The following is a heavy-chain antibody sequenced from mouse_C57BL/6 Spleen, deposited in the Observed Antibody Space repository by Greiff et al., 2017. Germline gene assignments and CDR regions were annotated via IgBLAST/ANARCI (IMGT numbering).Heavy chain of an antibody. Sequence: VQLQQSGPGLVAPSQSLSITCTVSGFSLTSYAISWVRQPPGKGLEWLGVIWTGGGTNYNSALKSRLSISKDNSKSQVFLKMNSLQTDDTARYYCARNWVYYDYDEGYYFDYWGQGTTLTVSS. CDR3: ARNWVYYDYDEGYYFDY. D-gene: IGHD2-4*01. CDR1: GFSLTSYA. J-gene: IGHJ2*01. CDR2: IWTGGGT. V-gene: IGHV2-9-1*01.